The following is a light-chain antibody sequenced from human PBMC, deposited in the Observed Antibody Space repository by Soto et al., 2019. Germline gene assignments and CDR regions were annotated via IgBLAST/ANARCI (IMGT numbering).Light chain of an antibody. CDR2: EVT. CDR3: SSYAGNNNVI. Sequence: QSALTQPPSASGSPGQSVTISCTGTSSDVGAYNYVSWYQQHPGTAPKLLIYEVTGRPSGVPDRFSGSKSGNTASLTVSGLQAEDEADYYCSSYAGNNNVIFGGGTKVTVL. CDR1: SSDVGAYNY. J-gene: IGLJ2*01. V-gene: IGLV2-8*01.